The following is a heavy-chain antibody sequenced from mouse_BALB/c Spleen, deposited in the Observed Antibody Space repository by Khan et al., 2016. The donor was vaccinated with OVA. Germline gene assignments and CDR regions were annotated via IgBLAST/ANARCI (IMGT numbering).Heavy chain of an antibody. CDR2: IYPGSGNT. D-gene: IGHD2-1*01. J-gene: IGHJ2*01. Sequence: QVQLQQSGPELVKPGASVKISCKASGYTFTDNYINWVKQKPGQGLEWIGWIYPGSGNTKYNEKFKGKATLTVDTSSSKAYMHLSSLTSEDTAVXFCARGGNYERNVFEYWGQGTTLTVAS. CDR3: ARGGNYERNVFEY. V-gene: IGHV1-84*02. CDR1: GYTFTDNY.